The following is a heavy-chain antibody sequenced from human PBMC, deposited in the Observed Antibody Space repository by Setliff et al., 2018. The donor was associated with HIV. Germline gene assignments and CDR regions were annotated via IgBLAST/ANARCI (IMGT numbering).Heavy chain of an antibody. V-gene: IGHV4-59*08. Sequence: PSETLSLTCTVSGASISSYYWSWIRQPPGKGLEWIGYIYKSGSTNYSPSLKSRVTISPGTSKNQFSLKLTSVTAADTAVYYCARLSDTAMASFDSWGQGILVTVSS. J-gene: IGHJ4*02. CDR1: GASISSYY. CDR2: IYKSGST. D-gene: IGHD5-18*01. CDR3: ARLSDTAMASFDS.